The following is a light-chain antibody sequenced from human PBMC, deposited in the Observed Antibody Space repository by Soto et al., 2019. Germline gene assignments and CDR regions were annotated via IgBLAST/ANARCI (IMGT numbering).Light chain of an antibody. V-gene: IGLV1-40*01. CDR2: GNN. CDR3: QSYDSSLSVWV. J-gene: IGLJ3*02. CDR1: SSNIGAGYD. Sequence: QSALTQPPSVSGAPGQRVTISCTGSSSNIGAGYDVHWYHQLPGTAPKPLIYGNNNRPSGVPDRFSGSRSGTSASLAITGLQAEDEADYYCQSYDSSLSVWVFGGGTKVTVL.